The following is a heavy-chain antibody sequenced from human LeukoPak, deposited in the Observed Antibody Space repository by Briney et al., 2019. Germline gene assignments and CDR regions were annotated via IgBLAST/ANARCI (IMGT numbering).Heavy chain of an antibody. Sequence: GESLKISCKGSGYSFTSYWIGWVRQMPGKGLEWMGIIYPGDSDTRYSPSFQGQVTISADKSISTAYLQWSSLKASDTAMYYCARQSDYSPSSCYYYYMDVWGKGTTVTVSS. CDR1: GYSFTSYW. CDR3: ARQSDYSPSSCYYYYMDV. J-gene: IGHJ6*03. CDR2: IYPGDSDT. V-gene: IGHV5-51*01. D-gene: IGHD2-2*01.